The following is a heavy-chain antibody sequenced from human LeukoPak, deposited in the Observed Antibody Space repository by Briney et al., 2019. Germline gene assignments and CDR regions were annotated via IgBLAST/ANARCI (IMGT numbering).Heavy chain of an antibody. Sequence: GGSLRLSCAASGFTFSSYTMKWVRQPPGKGREWVSNIGTSSTTIDYADSVKGRFTISRDNAKNSLYLQMNSLRADDTAVYYCARFAAGGSYSYYMDVWGKGTTVTVSS. V-gene: IGHV3-48*01. D-gene: IGHD6-25*01. J-gene: IGHJ6*03. CDR3: ARFAAGGSYSYYMDV. CDR1: GFTFSSYT. CDR2: IGTSSTTI.